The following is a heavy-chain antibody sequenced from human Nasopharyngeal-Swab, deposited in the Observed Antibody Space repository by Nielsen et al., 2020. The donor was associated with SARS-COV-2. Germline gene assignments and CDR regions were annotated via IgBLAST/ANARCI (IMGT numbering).Heavy chain of an antibody. CDR1: GFTFSSYS. V-gene: IGHV3-21*01. D-gene: IGHD2-2*01. Sequence: GESLKISCAASGFTFSSYSMNWVRQAPGKGLEWVPSISSSSSYIYYADSVKGRFTISRDNAKNSLYLQMNSLRAEDTAVYYCARSHCSSTSCFDYYGMDVWGQGTTVTVSS. J-gene: IGHJ6*02. CDR3: ARSHCSSTSCFDYYGMDV. CDR2: ISSSSSYI.